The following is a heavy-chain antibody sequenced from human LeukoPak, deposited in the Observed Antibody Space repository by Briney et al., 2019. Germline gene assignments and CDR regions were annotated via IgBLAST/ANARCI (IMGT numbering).Heavy chain of an antibody. CDR2: INHSGST. V-gene: IGHV4-34*01. J-gene: IGHJ3*02. CDR3: ARVSGGRSAFDI. CDR1: GGSFSGYY. D-gene: IGHD3-16*01. Sequence: SETLSLTCAVYGGSFSGYYWSWIRQPPGKGLEWIGEINHSGSTNYNPSLKSRVTISVDTSKNQFSLKLSSVTAADTAVYYCARVSGGRSAFDIWGQGTMVTVSS.